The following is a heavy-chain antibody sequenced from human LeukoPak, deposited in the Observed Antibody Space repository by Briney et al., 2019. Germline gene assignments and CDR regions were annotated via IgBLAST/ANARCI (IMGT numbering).Heavy chain of an antibody. CDR3: AKDMSDSSGWYVDY. J-gene: IGHJ4*02. D-gene: IGHD6-19*01. V-gene: IGHV3-9*01. CDR2: ISWNSGSI. CDR1: GFTFDDYA. Sequence: GRSLRLSCAASGFTFDDYAMHWVRQAPGKGLEWVSGISWNSGSIGYADSVKGRFTISRDNAKNSLYLQVNSLRAEDTALYYCAKDMSDSSGWYVDYWGQGTLVTVSS.